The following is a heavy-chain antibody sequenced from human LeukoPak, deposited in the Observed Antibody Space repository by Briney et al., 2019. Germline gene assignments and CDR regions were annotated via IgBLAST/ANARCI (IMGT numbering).Heavy chain of an antibody. CDR1: GFTFSIYS. J-gene: IGHJ3*02. D-gene: IGHD6-19*01. CDR3: AREGQQWPYAFDI. CDR2: ISSGGSTI. V-gene: IGHV3-48*04. Sequence: GGSLRLSCAASGFTFSIYSMNWVRQAPGKGLEWVSYISSGGSTIFYADPVKGRFTISRDDAKNSLYLQVKSLRAEDTAVYYCAREGQQWPYAFDIWGQGTMVTVSS.